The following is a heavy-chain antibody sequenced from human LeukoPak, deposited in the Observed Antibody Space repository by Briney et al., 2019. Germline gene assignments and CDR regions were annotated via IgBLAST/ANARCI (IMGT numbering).Heavy chain of an antibody. D-gene: IGHD3-9*01. V-gene: IGHV3-23*01. CDR3: AKGVRFLDWWILDY. CDR2: ISGSDST. Sequence: GGSLRLSCAASGFTFSSYAMSWVRQAPGKGLEWVSAISGSDSTYYADSVKGRFTISRDNSKNTLYLQMNSLRAEGTAIYYCAKGVRFLDWWILDYWGQGSLVTVSS. CDR1: GFTFSSYA. J-gene: IGHJ4*02.